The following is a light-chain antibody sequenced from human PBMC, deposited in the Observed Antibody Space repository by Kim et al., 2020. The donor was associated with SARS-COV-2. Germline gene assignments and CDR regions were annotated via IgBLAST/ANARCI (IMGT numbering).Light chain of an antibody. Sequence: DIQMTQSPSSLSASVGDRVTITCRASQSISSYLNWYQQKPGKAPKLLIYAASSLQSGVPSRFSGSGSGTDFTLTISSLQPEDFATYYCQQSYSTLMYTFGQGTKREI. CDR1: QSISSY. J-gene: IGKJ2*01. V-gene: IGKV1-39*01. CDR3: QQSYSTLMYT. CDR2: AAS.